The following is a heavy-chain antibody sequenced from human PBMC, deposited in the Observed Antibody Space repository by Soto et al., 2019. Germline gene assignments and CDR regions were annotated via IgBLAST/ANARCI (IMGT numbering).Heavy chain of an antibody. Sequence: GSLRLSCAASGFTFTRYSMNWVRQAPGKGLEWVSSISSTTNYIYYGDSMKGRFTISRDNAKNSLYLEMNSLRAEDTAVYYGARESEDLTSNFDYWGQGTLVTVSS. V-gene: IGHV3-21*06. CDR2: ISSTTNYI. CDR3: ARESEDLTSNFDY. J-gene: IGHJ4*02. CDR1: GFTFTRYS.